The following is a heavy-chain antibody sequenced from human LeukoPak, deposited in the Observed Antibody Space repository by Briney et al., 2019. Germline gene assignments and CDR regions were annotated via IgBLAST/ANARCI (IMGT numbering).Heavy chain of an antibody. V-gene: IGHV1-18*01. CDR1: GYTFTSYG. CDR3: ARVGHVRGVIRGQYYFDY. CDR2: ISAYNGNT. J-gene: IGHJ4*02. D-gene: IGHD3-10*01. Sequence: ASVKVSCKASGYTFTSYGISWVRQAPGQGLEWMGWISAYNGNTNYAQKLRGRVTMTTDTSTSTAYMELRSLRSDDTAVYYCARVGHVRGVIRGQYYFDYWGQGTLVTVSS.